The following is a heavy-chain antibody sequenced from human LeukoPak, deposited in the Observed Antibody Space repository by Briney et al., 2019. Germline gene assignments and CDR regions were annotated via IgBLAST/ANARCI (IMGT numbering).Heavy chain of an antibody. CDR2: ISSSGSTI. CDR3: AREPYAFWTVRVYYYYMDV. J-gene: IGHJ6*03. D-gene: IGHD3/OR15-3a*01. V-gene: IGHV3-48*03. CDR1: GFIFSSYE. Sequence: GGSLRLSCAASGFIFSSYEMNWVRQAPGKGLECVSYISSSGSTIYYADSVKGRFTISRDNAKNSLYLQMNSLRAEDTAVYYCAREPYAFWTVRVYYYYMDVWGKGTTVTVSS.